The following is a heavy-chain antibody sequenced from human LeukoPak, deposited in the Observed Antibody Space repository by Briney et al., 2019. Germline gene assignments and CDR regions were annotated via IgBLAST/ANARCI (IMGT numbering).Heavy chain of an antibody. V-gene: IGHV3-9*01. CDR1: GFTFDDYA. Sequence: GGSLRLSCAASGFTFDDYAMHWVRQAPGKGLEWVSGISWNSGSIGYADSVKGRFTISRDNAKNSLYLQMNSLRAEDTALYYCAKVDQSSIAVAGSGAFDIWGQGTMVTVSS. J-gene: IGHJ3*02. CDR2: ISWNSGSI. D-gene: IGHD6-19*01. CDR3: AKVDQSSIAVAGSGAFDI.